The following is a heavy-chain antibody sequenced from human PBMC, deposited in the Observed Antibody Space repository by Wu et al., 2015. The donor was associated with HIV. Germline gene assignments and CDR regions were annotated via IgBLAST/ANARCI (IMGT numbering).Heavy chain of an antibody. CDR3: ARDVVASYDNNNYPSPGGH. D-gene: IGHD3-22*01. J-gene: IGHJ4*02. CDR2: ISTYNGDT. CDR1: GYTFISYG. Sequence: QVHLVQSGAEVKKPGASVKISCKAAGYTFISYGISWVRQAPGQGLEWMGWISTYNGDTNYAQNLQGRVTMTTDTSTSTAYMELRSLRSDDTAMYYCARDVVASYDNNNYPSPGGHWGQGTLVTVSS. V-gene: IGHV1-18*01.